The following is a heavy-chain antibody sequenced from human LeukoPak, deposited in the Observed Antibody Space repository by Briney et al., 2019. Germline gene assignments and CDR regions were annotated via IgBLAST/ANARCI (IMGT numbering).Heavy chain of an antibody. J-gene: IGHJ4*02. CDR3: ARANYGITFGGVIVPYFDY. D-gene: IGHD3-16*02. CDR1: GGSISSGGYS. Sequence: SETLSLTCAVSGGSISSGGYSWSWIRQPPGKGLEWIGYIYHSGSTYYNPSLKSRVTISVDRSKNQFSLKLSSVTAADTAVYYCARANYGITFGGVIVPYFDYWGQGTLSPSPQ. V-gene: IGHV4-30-2*01. CDR2: IYHSGST.